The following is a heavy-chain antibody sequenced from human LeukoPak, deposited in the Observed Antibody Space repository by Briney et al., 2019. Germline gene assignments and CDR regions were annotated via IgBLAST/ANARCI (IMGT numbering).Heavy chain of an antibody. J-gene: IGHJ4*02. CDR1: GGSISSYY. Sequence: PWETLSLTCTVSGGSISSYYWSWIRQPPGKGLEWIGYIYHSGSTNYNPSPKSRVTISVDTSKNQFSLKLSSVTAADTAVYYCARDDSYDSSGYSFDYWGQGTLVTVSS. CDR2: IYHSGST. D-gene: IGHD3-22*01. CDR3: ARDDSYDSSGYSFDY. V-gene: IGHV4-59*01.